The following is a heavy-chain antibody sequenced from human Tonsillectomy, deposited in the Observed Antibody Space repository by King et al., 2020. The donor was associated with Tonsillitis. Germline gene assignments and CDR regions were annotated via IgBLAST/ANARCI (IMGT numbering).Heavy chain of an antibody. CDR1: EFNFRSYA. Sequence: VQLVESGGGVVQPGRSLRLSCAASEFNFRSYAMHWVRQPPGKGLEWVADISFDGTNKYYAASVKGRFTISRDNSKNTLYLQMHSLRTDDTAVYYCARREGALDYYYYAMDVGGRGTTVTVSS. CDR2: ISFDGTNK. J-gene: IGHJ6*02. V-gene: IGHV3-30-3*01. D-gene: IGHD1-26*01. CDR3: ARREGALDYYYYAMDV.